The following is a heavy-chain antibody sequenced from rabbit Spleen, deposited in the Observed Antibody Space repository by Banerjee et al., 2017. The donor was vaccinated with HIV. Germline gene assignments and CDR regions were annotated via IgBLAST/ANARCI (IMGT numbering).Heavy chain of an antibody. CDR3: ARDSGSSFSSYGMDL. V-gene: IGHV1S40*01. Sequence: SLEESGGDLVKPGASLTLTCTASGVSFSSNHYMCWVRQAPGKGLEWIACIEGGSSAFSYFASWAKGRFTISKTSSTTVTLQMTSLTAADTATYFCARDSGSSFSSYGMDLWGQGTLVTVS. CDR1: GVSFSSNHY. D-gene: IGHD8-1*01. CDR2: IEGGSSAFS. J-gene: IGHJ3*01.